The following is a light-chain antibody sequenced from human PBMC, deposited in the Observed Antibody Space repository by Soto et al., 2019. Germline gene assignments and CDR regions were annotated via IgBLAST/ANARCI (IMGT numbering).Light chain of an antibody. CDR2: DAS. V-gene: IGKV3-15*01. Sequence: VVPQSPTILSVSRGERATLPCRVSESVSRNLAWYQQKPGQAPRLLIYDASTRATGIPDRLSGGGSGTEFTLTISSLQSEDFAVYYCQQYNSWPPITFGQGTRLEIK. J-gene: IGKJ5*01. CDR3: QQYNSWPPIT. CDR1: ESVSRN.